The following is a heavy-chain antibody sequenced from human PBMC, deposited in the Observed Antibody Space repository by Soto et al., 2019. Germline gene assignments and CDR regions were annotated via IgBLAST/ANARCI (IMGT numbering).Heavy chain of an antibody. J-gene: IGHJ6*02. Sequence: EVQLVESGGGLVQPGGSLRLSCAASGFTLSSYNMNWVRQAPGKGLEWVSYISGSSDTIYYADSVKGRFTISRDNAKNSLYLQKDGLRDEDTAVYYCASDHGGSTWFVGIYYYFGVDVWGQGTTVTVSS. CDR3: ASDHGGSTWFVGIYYYFGVDV. CDR1: GFTLSSYN. CDR2: ISGSSDTI. D-gene: IGHD6-13*01. V-gene: IGHV3-48*02.